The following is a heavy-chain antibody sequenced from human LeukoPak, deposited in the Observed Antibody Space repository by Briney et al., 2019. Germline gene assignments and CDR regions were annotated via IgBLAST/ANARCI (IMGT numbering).Heavy chain of an antibody. D-gene: IGHD3-9*01. V-gene: IGHV3-9*01. CDR2: ISWNSGSI. J-gene: IGHJ3*02. Sequence: AEGSLRLSCAASGFTVDDYAMHWVRQAPGKGLEWVSGISWNSGSIGYADSVKGRFTISRDNAKYSLYLQMNSLRAEDTAFFYCAKDRKQVLFLVVFDIWGQGTMVTASS. CDR3: AKDRKQVLFLVVFDI. CDR1: GFTVDDYA.